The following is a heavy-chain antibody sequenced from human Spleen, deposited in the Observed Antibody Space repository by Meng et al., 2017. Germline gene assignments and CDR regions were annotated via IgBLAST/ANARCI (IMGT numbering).Heavy chain of an antibody. CDR3: AKGGGYSDGYVAF. J-gene: IGHJ4*02. Sequence: GESLKISCAASVFTFRSNAMSWVRPAPGRGLEWVSAISGSGGITYYADSVKGRFTISRDNSKNTVYLQMNSLRGEDTALYYCAKGGGYSDGYVAFWGQGILVTVSS. CDR2: ISGSGGIT. CDR1: VFTFRSNA. V-gene: IGHV3-23*01. D-gene: IGHD5-18*01.